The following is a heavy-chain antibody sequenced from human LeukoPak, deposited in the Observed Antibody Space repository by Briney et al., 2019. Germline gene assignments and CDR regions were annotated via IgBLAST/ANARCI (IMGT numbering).Heavy chain of an antibody. Sequence: ASVKVSCKASGYTFTGYYMHWVRQAPGQGLEWMGWINPNSGATNFAQKFQGRVSMTRDTSISTAYMELSRLRSDDTAVYYCARADLLTAYYILDFWGQGTLVTVSS. D-gene: IGHD3-9*01. CDR2: INPNSGAT. J-gene: IGHJ4*02. CDR3: ARADLLTAYYILDF. CDR1: GYTFTGYY. V-gene: IGHV1-2*02.